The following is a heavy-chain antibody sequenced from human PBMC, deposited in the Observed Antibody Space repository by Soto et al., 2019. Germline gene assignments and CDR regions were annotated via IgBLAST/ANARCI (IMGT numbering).Heavy chain of an antibody. Sequence: SETLSLTCTVSGGSISSSSYYWGWIRQPPGKGLEWIGSIYYSGSTYYNPSLKSRVTISVDTSKNQFSLKLSSVTAADTAVYYCARKPYPHGYYYYYMDVWGKGTTVTVSS. CDR2: IYYSGST. V-gene: IGHV4-39*01. J-gene: IGHJ6*03. CDR1: GGSISSSSYY. CDR3: ARKPYPHGYYYYYMDV.